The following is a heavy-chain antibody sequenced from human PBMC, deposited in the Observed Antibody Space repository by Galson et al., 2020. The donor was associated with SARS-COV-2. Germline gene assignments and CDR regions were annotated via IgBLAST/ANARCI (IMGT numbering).Heavy chain of an antibody. CDR3: AKYPMIVGVGGLWDY. CDR2: ISSSGGST. V-gene: IGHV3-23*01. J-gene: IGHJ4*02. Sequence: TGGSLRLSCAASGFPFSSYAMSWVRQAPGKGLEWVSAISSSGGSTYYADSVKGRFTISRDNSKNTLYLQMNSLRAEDTAVYYCAKYPMIVGVGGLWDYWGQGTLVTVSS. D-gene: IGHD3-22*01. CDR1: GFPFSSYA.